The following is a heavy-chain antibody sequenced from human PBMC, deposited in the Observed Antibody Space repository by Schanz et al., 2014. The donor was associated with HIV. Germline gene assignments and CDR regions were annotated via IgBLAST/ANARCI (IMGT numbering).Heavy chain of an antibody. CDR1: EKTFSDID. J-gene: IGHJ4*02. D-gene: IGHD5-12*01. V-gene: IGHV1-18*01. Sequence: QVRLVQSGAEVKKPGASVTVSCKTSEKTFSDIDINWVRQAPGQGLEWMGWISAYNGNTNYAQKLQGRVTMTTDTSTSTAYMDLRSLRSDDTAVYYCARGAAEMATMTPWRYWGQGTLVTVSS. CDR2: ISAYNGNT. CDR3: ARGAAEMATMTPWRY.